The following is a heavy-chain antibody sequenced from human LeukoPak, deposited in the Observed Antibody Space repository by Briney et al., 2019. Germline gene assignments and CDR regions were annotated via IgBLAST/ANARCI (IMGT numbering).Heavy chain of an antibody. J-gene: IGHJ4*02. V-gene: IGHV3-21*01. D-gene: IGHD1-26*01. CDR2: ISSSSSYI. CDR3: AKVLYSGSPGYYFDY. CDR1: GFTFSSYS. Sequence: PGGSLRLSCAASGFTFSSYSMNWVRQAPGKGLEWVSSISSSSSYIYYADSVKGRFTISRDNAKNSLYLQMNSLRAEDTAVYYCAKVLYSGSPGYYFDYWGQGTLVTVSS.